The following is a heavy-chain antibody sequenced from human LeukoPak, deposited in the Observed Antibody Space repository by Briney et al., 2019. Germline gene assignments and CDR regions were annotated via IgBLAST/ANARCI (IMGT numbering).Heavy chain of an antibody. CDR3: AIDMSGSYYSALFDF. CDR2: ISWNSGSI. D-gene: IGHD2-15*01. Sequence: PRGSLRLSCAASGFTLDDYAMHWVRQAPGQGLEWVSGISWNSGSIGYAESVKGRFTIPRDKAKNSLYLQMNSMRAEDMALYCCAIDMSGSYYSALFDFWGQGNRVTVSS. V-gene: IGHV3-9*03. J-gene: IGHJ4*02. CDR1: GFTLDDYA.